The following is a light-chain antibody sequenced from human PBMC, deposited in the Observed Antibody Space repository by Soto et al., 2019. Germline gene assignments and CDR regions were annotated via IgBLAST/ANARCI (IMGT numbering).Light chain of an antibody. Sequence: QSALTQPASVSGSPGQSINISCTGTSNDVGSYDLVSWYQLHPGKAPKLVIYEANKRPSGISNRFSVSKSGNTASLPISGLQAEDEAHYYCCSYARGRIWVFGGGTKLTVL. CDR1: SNDVGSYDL. V-gene: IGLV2-23*01. CDR2: EAN. J-gene: IGLJ3*02. CDR3: CSYARGRIWV.